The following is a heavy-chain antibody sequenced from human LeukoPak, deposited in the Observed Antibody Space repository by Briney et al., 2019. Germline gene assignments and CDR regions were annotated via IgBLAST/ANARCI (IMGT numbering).Heavy chain of an antibody. CDR1: GYTFTSYD. CDR2: MNPNSGNT. D-gene: IGHD2-2*01. J-gene: IGHJ6*02. CDR3: ARVVVVPAATKQYYYGMDV. Sequence: ASVKVSCKASGYTFTSYDINWVRQATGQGLEWMGWMNPNSGNTGYAQKFQGRVTTTRNTSISTAYMELSSLRSEDTAVYYCARVVVVPAATKQYYYGMDVWGQGTTVTVSS. V-gene: IGHV1-8*01.